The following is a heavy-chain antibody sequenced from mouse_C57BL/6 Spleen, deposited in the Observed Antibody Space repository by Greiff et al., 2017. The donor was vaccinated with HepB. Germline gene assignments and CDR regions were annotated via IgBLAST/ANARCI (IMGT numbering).Heavy chain of an antibody. Sequence: EVHLVESEGGLVQPGSSMKLSCTASGFTFSDYYMAWVRQVPEKGLEWVANINYDGSSTYYLDSLKSRFIISRDNAKNILYLQMSSLKSEDTATYYCARDRDYGSSYDAMDYWGQGTSVTVSS. V-gene: IGHV5-16*01. D-gene: IGHD1-1*01. CDR1: GFTFSDYY. J-gene: IGHJ4*01. CDR2: INYDGSST. CDR3: ARDRDYGSSYDAMDY.